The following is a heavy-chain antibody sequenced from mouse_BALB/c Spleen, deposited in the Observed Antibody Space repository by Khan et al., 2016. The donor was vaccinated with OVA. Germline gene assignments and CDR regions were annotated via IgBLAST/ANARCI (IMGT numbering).Heavy chain of an antibody. CDR1: GYTFTSYW. CDR3: TRGGYYGKSLFAY. Sequence: LQQPGSELVRPGASVKLSCKASGYTFTSYWMHWVKQRHGQGLEWIGNIYPGSGSTNYDEMFTSKGTLTVDTSSSIAYLHLSSLTYEDSAVYYCTRGGYYGKSLFAYWGQGTLVTVSA. D-gene: IGHD2-1*01. J-gene: IGHJ3*01. V-gene: IGHV1S22*01. CDR2: IYPGSGST.